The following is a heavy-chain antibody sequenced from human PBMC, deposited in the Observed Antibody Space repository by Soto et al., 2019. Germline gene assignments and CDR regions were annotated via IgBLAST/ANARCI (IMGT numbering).Heavy chain of an antibody. V-gene: IGHV4-34*10. Sequence: SETLSLTCAVYGGSFRGYFWSWIRQPPGKGLEWIGEINHSGITSYSPSLGSRVTTSVDTPKNQFSLRLRSVTAADTAIYYCARRFCSDSYCSYFDYWGRGTLVTSPQ. D-gene: IGHD2-15*01. CDR3: ARRFCSDSYCSYFDY. J-gene: IGHJ4*02. CDR2: INHSGIT. CDR1: GGSFRGYF.